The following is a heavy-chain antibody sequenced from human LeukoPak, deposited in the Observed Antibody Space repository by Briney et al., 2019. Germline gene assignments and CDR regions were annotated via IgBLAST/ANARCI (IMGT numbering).Heavy chain of an antibody. CDR3: ARVPYYYYYMDV. J-gene: IGHJ6*03. CDR1: GGSFSGYY. V-gene: IGHV4-34*01. Sequence: SETLSLTCAVYGGSFSGYYWSWIRQPPGKGLEWIGEINHSGSTNYNPSLKSRVTISVDTSKNQFSLKLSSVTAADTAAYYCARVPYYYYYMDVWGKGTTVTVSS. CDR2: INHSGST.